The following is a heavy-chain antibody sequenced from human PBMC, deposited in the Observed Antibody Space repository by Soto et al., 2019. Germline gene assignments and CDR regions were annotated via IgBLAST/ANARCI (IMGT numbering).Heavy chain of an antibody. V-gene: IGHV3-48*01. CDR3: ARDLRAPLGANAMPYYLDV. Sequence: EVQLVESGGGLVQPGGSLRLSCAASGFTFGSYNMNWVRQAPGKGLEWVSFILSSSGVIYYADSVKGRFTISRDNAKNSLYLQMNRLRAEDTAVYYWARDLRAPLGANAMPYYLDVWGKGTTVTVSS. J-gene: IGHJ6*03. D-gene: IGHD2-2*01. CDR2: ILSSSGVI. CDR1: GFTFGSYN.